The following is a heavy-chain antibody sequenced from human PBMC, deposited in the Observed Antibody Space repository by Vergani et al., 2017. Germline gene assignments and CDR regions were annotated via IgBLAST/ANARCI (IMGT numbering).Heavy chain of an antibody. CDR2: IYHSGST. Sequence: QVQLQESGPGLVKPSGTLSLPCAVSGGSISSSNWWSWVRQPPGKGLEWIGEIYHSGSTNYNPSLKSRVNISVDKSKNQFSLKLSSGTAADTAVYYCASKSHDWKNFHYWGQGTLVSVSS. CDR3: ASKSHDWKNFHY. D-gene: IGHD1-1*01. V-gene: IGHV4-4*02. CDR1: GGSISSSNW. J-gene: IGHJ4*02.